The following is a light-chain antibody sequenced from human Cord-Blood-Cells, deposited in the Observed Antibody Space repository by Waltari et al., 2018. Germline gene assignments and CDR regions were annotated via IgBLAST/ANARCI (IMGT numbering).Light chain of an antibody. CDR2: DVS. J-gene: IGLJ2*01. V-gene: IGLV2-11*01. CDR1: SSDVGGFNY. CDR3: CSYAGSYTLV. Sequence: QSALNQPRSVSGSPGQSVTISCTGTSSDVGGFNYVPCYQQHPGKAPTLMIYDVSKRPSGVPDRFSGSKSGNTASLTISGLQAEDEADYYCCSYAGSYTLVFGGGTKLTVL.